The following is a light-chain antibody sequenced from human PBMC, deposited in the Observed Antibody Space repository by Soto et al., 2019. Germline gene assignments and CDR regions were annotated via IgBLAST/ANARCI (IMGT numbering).Light chain of an antibody. CDR1: SSDVGGYNY. J-gene: IGLJ1*01. CDR3: ASYTSSITYV. CDR2: EVN. V-gene: IGLV2-14*01. Sequence: QSALTQPASVSGSPGQSITISCTGTSSDVGGYNYVSWYQQHPGKAPKLMIYEVNNRPSGVSNRFSGSKSGNTASLTISGLQAEDEGDYYCASYTSSITYVFGTGTKLTVL.